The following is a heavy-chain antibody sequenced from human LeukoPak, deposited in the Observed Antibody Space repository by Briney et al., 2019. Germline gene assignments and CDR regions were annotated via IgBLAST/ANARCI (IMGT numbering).Heavy chain of an antibody. CDR2: ISYDGSNK. CDR1: GFTFISYT. V-gene: IGHV3-30*04. J-gene: IGHJ6*02. Sequence: GGSLRLSCAASGFTFISYTMSWVRQAPGKGLEWVAVISYDGSNKYYADSVKGRFTISRDNSKDTLYLQMNSLRAEDTAVYYCARDYSNYFKTRYYYYYGMDVWGQGTTVTVSS. CDR3: ARDYSNYFKTRYYYYYGMDV. D-gene: IGHD4-11*01.